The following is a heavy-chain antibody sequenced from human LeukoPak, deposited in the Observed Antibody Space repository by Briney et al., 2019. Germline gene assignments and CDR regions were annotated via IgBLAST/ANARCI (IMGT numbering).Heavy chain of an antibody. D-gene: IGHD3-10*01. Sequence: PGGSLRLSCSASGFTFSNYAMHWVRQAPGKGLEYVSPIGGNGVNTYYADSVKGRFIISRDNSKNTLCLQMSSLRAEDTAVYYCVKGDTMVRGVIPFDYWGQGTLVTVSS. CDR1: GFTFSNYA. V-gene: IGHV3-64D*06. CDR3: VKGDTMVRGVIPFDY. J-gene: IGHJ4*02. CDR2: IGGNGVNT.